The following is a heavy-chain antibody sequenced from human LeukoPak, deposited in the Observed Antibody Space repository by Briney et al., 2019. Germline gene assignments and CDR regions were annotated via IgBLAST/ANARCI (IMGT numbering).Heavy chain of an antibody. V-gene: IGHV3-23*01. Sequence: PGGSMRLSCAASGFTFSSYAMSWVSQAPRNGLEWVSAIRGVGGSTYYADTVKGRFTISRDNSKNTLYLQMNSLRAEDTAVYYCAKATYYYDSSGYYSDYWGQGTLVTVSS. CDR1: GFTFSSYA. CDR2: IRGVGGST. CDR3: AKATYYYDSSGYYSDY. D-gene: IGHD3-22*01. J-gene: IGHJ4*02.